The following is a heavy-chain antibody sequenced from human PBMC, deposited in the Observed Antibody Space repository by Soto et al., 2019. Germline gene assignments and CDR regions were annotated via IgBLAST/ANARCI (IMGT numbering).Heavy chain of an antibody. CDR3: AGIYDFWSGYQNWFDP. CDR2: ISAYNGNT. J-gene: IGHJ5*02. CDR1: GYTFTSYG. D-gene: IGHD3-3*01. V-gene: IGHV1-18*01. Sequence: EASVKVSCKASGYTFTSYGISWVRQAPGQGLEWMGWISAYNGNTNYAQKLQGRVTMTTDTSTSTAYMELRSLRSDDTAVYYCAGIYDFWSGYQNWFDPWGQGTLVTVSS.